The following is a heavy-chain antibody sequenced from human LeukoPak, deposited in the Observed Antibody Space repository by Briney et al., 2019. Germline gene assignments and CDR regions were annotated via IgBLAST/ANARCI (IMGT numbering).Heavy chain of an antibody. CDR3: AKETLGTGDSSGYYFY. Sequence: GGSLRLSCAASGFTFSTYGIHWVRQAPGKGLEWVAVISYDGGNKYYADSVKGRFTISRDNSKNTLYLQMNSLRAEDTAVYYCAKETLGTGDSSGYYFYWGQGTLVTVSS. CDR1: GFTFSTYG. CDR2: ISYDGGNK. D-gene: IGHD3-22*01. J-gene: IGHJ4*02. V-gene: IGHV3-30*18.